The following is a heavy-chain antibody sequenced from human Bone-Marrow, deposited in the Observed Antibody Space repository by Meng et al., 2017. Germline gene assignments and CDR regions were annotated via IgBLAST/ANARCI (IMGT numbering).Heavy chain of an antibody. D-gene: IGHD6-19*01. J-gene: IGHJ4*02. CDR3: ARDRTLGVAGSLSV. CDR2: ISDVSSYT. Sequence: GESLKISCAASGFTFRNYGMNWVRQAPGKGLEWVSSISDVSSYTYYADSVKGRFTISRDNARNSLSLQMNSLRAEDTGVYHCARDRTLGVAGSLSVWGQGTLVTVSS. CDR1: GFTFRNYG. V-gene: IGHV3-21*01.